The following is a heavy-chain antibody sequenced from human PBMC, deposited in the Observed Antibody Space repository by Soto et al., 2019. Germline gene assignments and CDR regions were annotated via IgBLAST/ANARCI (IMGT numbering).Heavy chain of an antibody. CDR1: GFSITDYA. J-gene: IGHJ4*02. CDR2: ISDSGTKT. CDR3: AKDGIRKDDY. V-gene: IGHV3-23*01. Sequence: GGSLRLSCSASGFSITDYAMSWVRQAPGKGLEWVSSISDSGTKTFYGDSVKGRFAVSRDTSKNTVYMQMNNLRAEDTALYYCAKDGIRKDDYWGQGTVVTVSS.